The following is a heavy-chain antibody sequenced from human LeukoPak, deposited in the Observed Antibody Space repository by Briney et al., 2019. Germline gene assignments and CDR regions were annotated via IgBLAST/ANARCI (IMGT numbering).Heavy chain of an antibody. Sequence: GGSLRLSCAASGFTFSSYSLNWVRQAPGKGLEWVSYISISSSTIYYADSVRGRFTISRDNAKNSLYLQMNSLRAEDTAVYYCARIHYYIRGPPDSWGQGTLVTVSS. J-gene: IGHJ4*02. CDR3: ARIHYYIRGPPDS. V-gene: IGHV3-48*01. CDR2: ISISSSTI. D-gene: IGHD3-22*01. CDR1: GFTFSSYS.